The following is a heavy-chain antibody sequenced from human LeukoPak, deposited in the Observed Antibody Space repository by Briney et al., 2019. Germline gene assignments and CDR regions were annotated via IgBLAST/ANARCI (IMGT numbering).Heavy chain of an antibody. CDR1: GYTFTGYY. V-gene: IGHV1-2*04. CDR3: ARDTSRLRGSYSTPRFWFDP. Sequence: ASVKVSCKASGYTFTGYYMHWVRQAPGQGLEWMGWINPNSGGTNYAQKFQGWVTMTRDTSISTAYMELSRLRSDDTAVYYCARDTSRLRGSYSTPRFWFDPWGQGTLVTVSS. D-gene: IGHD1-26*01. J-gene: IGHJ5*02. CDR2: INPNSGGT.